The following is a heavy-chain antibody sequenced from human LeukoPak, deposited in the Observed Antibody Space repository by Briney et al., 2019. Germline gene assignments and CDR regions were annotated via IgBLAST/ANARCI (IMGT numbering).Heavy chain of an antibody. CDR3: TSPPSIAVADPFDS. CDR1: GFTVSSNY. V-gene: IGHV3-74*01. J-gene: IGHJ4*02. CDR2: INSDGSSI. D-gene: IGHD6-19*01. Sequence: GGSLRLSCAASGFTVSSNYMSWVRQAPGKGLEWVSAINSDGSSINYADSVQGRFTISRDNAKNMLYLQMDSLRAEDTSVYYCTSPPSIAVADPFDSWGQGTLVTVSS.